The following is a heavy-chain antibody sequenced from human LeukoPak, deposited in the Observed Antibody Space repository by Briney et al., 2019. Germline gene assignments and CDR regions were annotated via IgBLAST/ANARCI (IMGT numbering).Heavy chain of an antibody. J-gene: IGHJ6*03. CDR2: INPSGGST. CDR1: GYTFTKYY. Sequence: ASVKVSCKASGYTFTKYYIHWVRQAPGQGLEWMGIINPSGGSTSYAQKFQGRVTMTRDMSTSTVYMELSSLRSEDTAVYYCARDRLPTIYCSSTSCRLFYYYMDVWGKGTTVTVSS. V-gene: IGHV1-46*01. CDR3: ARDRLPTIYCSSTSCRLFYYYMDV. D-gene: IGHD2-2*01.